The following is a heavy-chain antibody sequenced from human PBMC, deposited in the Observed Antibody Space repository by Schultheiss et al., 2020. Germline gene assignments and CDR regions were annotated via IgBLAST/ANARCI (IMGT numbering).Heavy chain of an antibody. CDR2: IYYSGST. V-gene: IGHV4-30-4*01. CDR1: GGTISSGGYY. J-gene: IGHJ4*02. Sequence: SETLSLTCTVSGGTISSGGYYWSWIRQPPGKGLEWIGYIYYSGSTYYNPSLKSRVTISVDKSKTQFSLKLSSVTAADTAVYYCASLGVVSGYWGQGTLVTVSA. D-gene: IGHD3-3*01. CDR3: ASLGVVSGY.